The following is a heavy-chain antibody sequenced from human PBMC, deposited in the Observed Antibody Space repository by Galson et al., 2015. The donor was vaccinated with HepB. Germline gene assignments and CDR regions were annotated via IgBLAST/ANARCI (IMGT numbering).Heavy chain of an antibody. D-gene: IGHD6-13*01. Sequence: SLRLSCAASGFTFSSYGMHWVRQAPGKGLEWVAVISYDGSNKYYADSVKGRFTISRDNSKNTLYLQMNSLRAKDTAVYYCAKDDPYSSSWYRGMGPFDYWGQGTLVTVSS. CDR1: GFTFSSYG. J-gene: IGHJ4*02. V-gene: IGHV3-30*18. CDR3: AKDDPYSSSWYRGMGPFDY. CDR2: ISYDGSNK.